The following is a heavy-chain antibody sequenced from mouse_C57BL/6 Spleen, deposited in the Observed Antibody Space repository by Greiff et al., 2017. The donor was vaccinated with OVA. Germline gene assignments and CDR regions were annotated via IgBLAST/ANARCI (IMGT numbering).Heavy chain of an antibody. CDR1: GYTFTSYW. J-gene: IGHJ2*01. CDR2: IDPSDSYT. D-gene: IGHD1-1*01. Sequence: VQLQQPGAELVKPGASVKLSCKASGYTFTSYWMQWVKQRPGQGLEWIGEIDPSDSYTNYNQKFKGKATLTVDTSSSTAYMQLSSLTSEDSAVYYCALYYLGYWGQGTTLTVSS. CDR3: ALYYLGY. V-gene: IGHV1-50*01.